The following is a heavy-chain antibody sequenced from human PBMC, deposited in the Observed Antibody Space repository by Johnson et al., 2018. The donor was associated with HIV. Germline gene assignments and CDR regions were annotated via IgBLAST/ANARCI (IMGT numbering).Heavy chain of an antibody. CDR2: ISWNSGSI. CDR1: GFTFDDYA. Sequence: VQLVESGGGLVQPGRSLRLSCAASGFTFDDYAMHWVRQAPGKGLEWVSGISWNSGSIGYADSVKGRFTISRDDSKNSLYLQMNSLKTEDTAVYYCARGPRNPGLDTFNIWGQGMMVTVSS. CDR3: ARGPRNPGLDTFNI. V-gene: IGHV3-9*01. J-gene: IGHJ3*02. D-gene: IGHD1-14*01.